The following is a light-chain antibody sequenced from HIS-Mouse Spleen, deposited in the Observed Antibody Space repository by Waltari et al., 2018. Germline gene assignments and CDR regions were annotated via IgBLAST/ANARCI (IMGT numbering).Light chain of an antibody. Sequence: QSALTQPASVSGFPGQSITISCTGTSSDVGSYNLVSWYQQHPCKAPELMIYEGSKRPSGVSNRFSGSKSGNTASLTISGLQAEDEADYYCCSYAGSSTWVFGGGTKLTVL. J-gene: IGLJ3*02. V-gene: IGLV2-23*01. CDR2: EGS. CDR3: CSYAGSSTWV. CDR1: SSDVGSYNL.